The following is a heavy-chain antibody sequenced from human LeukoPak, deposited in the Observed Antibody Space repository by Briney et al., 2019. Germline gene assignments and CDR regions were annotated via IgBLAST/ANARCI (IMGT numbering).Heavy chain of an antibody. D-gene: IGHD1-26*01. V-gene: IGHV3-48*03. CDR1: GFTFSSYE. J-gene: IGHJ2*01. CDR2: ISSSGSTI. Sequence: GGSLRLSCAASGFTFSSYEMNWVRQAPGKGLEWVSYISSSGSTIYYADSVKGRFTISRDNAKNSLYLQMNSLRAEDTAVYYCASKVNSGGELTREGRILLSSASYWYFDLWGRGTLVTVSS. CDR3: ASKVNSGGELTREGRILLSSASYWYFDL.